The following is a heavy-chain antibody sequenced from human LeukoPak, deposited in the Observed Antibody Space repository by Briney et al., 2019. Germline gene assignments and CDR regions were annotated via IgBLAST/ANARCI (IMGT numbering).Heavy chain of an antibody. J-gene: IGHJ3*02. V-gene: IGHV3-11*04. CDR3: AREGTYCTGARCSALDAFDI. CDR2: ISSSGSTI. D-gene: IGHD2-8*02. Sequence: PGGSLRLSCAASRFTFSNYYLSWIRQTPSKGLEWVSFISSSGSTIDYADSVKGRFSISSDNGKHSLYLQMNSLRAEATGVHYSAREGTYCTGARCSALDAFDIWGQGTMVTVSS. CDR1: RFTFSNYY.